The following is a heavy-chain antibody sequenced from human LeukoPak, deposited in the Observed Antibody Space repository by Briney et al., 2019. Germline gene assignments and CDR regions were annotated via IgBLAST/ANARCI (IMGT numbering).Heavy chain of an antibody. Sequence: GRSLRLSCAASGFTFYDYAMHWVRQGPGKGLEWVSGISWNSGSIGYADSVKGRFTISRDNAKNSLYLQMNSLRAEDTALYYCALLTGIAAAGPRDIWVKGTMVTVSS. V-gene: IGHV3-9*01. CDR1: GFTFYDYA. J-gene: IGHJ3*02. CDR3: ALLTGIAAAGPRDI. CDR2: ISWNSGSI. D-gene: IGHD6-13*01.